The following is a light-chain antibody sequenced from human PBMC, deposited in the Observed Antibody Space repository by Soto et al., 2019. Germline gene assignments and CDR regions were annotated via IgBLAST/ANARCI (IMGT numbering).Light chain of an antibody. V-gene: IGKV1-5*03. CDR1: QRIGTW. J-gene: IGKJ4*01. CDR2: KAS. Sequence: DIQMTQSPSTLSASVGDRVTITCRASQRIGTWLAWYQQKPGTAPQLLIYKASTLGSGVPSRFSGSGSGTXFXXTXXXXXXDXXATYYCQQYNDHSTFGGGTKVEIK. CDR3: QQYNDHST.